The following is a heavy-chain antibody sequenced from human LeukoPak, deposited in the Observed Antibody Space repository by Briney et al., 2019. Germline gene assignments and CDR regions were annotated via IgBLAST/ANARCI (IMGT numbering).Heavy chain of an antibody. Sequence: GGSLRLSCVASGFTFSTYEMNWVRQAPGKGLEWLSFISRSGSTIYYADSVKGRFTISRDNAKNSLYLQMNSLRAEDRAVYYCAGGYKSGPGSYWGRGTLVTVSS. V-gene: IGHV3-48*03. D-gene: IGHD3-10*01. J-gene: IGHJ4*02. CDR2: ISRSGSTI. CDR3: AGGYKSGPGSY. CDR1: GFTFSTYE.